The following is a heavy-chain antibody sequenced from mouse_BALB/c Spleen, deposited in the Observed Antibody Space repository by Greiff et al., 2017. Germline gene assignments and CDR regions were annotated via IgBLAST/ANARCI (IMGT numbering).Heavy chain of an antibody. CDR1: GYTFTSYV. CDR3: ARDFDYGSSYYAMDY. J-gene: IGHJ4*01. CDR2: INPYNDGN. D-gene: IGHD1-1*01. V-gene: IGHV1-14*01. Sequence: VQLKQSGPELVKPGASVKMSCKASGYTFTSYVMHWVKQKPGQGLEWIGYINPYNDGNKYNEKFKGKATLTSDKSSSTAYMELSSLTSEDSAVYYCARDFDYGSSYYAMDYWGQGTSVTVAS.